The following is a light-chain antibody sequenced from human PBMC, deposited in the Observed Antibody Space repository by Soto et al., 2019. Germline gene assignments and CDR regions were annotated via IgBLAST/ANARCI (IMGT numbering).Light chain of an antibody. CDR1: QTIDNW. CDR3: QEYNSY. J-gene: IGKJ4*01. Sequence: QMTQSPHTLSASVGDRVTITCRASQTIDNWLAWYQHKPGKPPKLLIYRASSLHTGVPSRFSGSGSGKEFSLTLSNLQPDDSATYYCQEYNSYFGGGTQVEIK. V-gene: IGKV1-5*03. CDR2: RAS.